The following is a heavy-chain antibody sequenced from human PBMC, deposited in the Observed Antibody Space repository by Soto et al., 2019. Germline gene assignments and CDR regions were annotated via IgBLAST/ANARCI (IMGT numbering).Heavy chain of an antibody. V-gene: IGHV3-23*01. D-gene: IGHD4-17*01. J-gene: IGHJ2*01. CDR2: ISGSGGST. CDR3: AKYPGYGGKAGWYFDL. Sequence: EVQLLESGGGLVQPGGSLRLSCAASGFTFSSYAMSWVRQAPGKGLEWVSAISGSGGSTYYADSVKGRFTISRDNSKNTLYLQMNSLRAEDTAVYYCAKYPGYGGKAGWYFDLWGRGTLVTVSS. CDR1: GFTFSSYA.